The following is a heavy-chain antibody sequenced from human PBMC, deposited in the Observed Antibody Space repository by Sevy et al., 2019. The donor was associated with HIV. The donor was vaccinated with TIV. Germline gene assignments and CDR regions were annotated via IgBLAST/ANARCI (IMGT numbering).Heavy chain of an antibody. CDR1: GGSLSSGAYS. J-gene: IGHJ4*02. D-gene: IGHD2-15*01. CDR3: ARVSGNSEWGYYFDS. Sequence: SETLSLTCAVSGGSLSSGAYSWSWIRQPPGKGLEWIGCLNHSGSTYYNPSLKSRVTISVDRSKNQFSLKLSSVTAADTAVYYCARVSGNSEWGYYFDSWGQGTLVTVSS. V-gene: IGHV4-30-2*01. CDR2: LNHSGST.